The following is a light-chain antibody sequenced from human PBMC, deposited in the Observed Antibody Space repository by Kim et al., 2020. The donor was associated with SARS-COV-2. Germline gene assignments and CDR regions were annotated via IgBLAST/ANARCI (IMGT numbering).Light chain of an antibody. CDR3: QQYHHWPPVT. J-gene: IGKJ4*01. CDR2: AAS. CDR1: QNVNSD. Sequence: SPGEGANLSCRASQNVNSDLAWYQQTSGQSPRLLIYAASTRATGVPARFSGSGFGTEFTLTISSLQSEDFAVYFCQQYHHWPPVTFGGGTKVDIK. V-gene: IGKV3D-15*01.